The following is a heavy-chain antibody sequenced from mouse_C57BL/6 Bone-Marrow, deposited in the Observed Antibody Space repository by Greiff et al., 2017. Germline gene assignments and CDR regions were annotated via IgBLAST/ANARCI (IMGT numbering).Heavy chain of an antibody. CDR1: GYTFTSYW. Sequence: QVQLQQPGAELVKPGASVKLSCKASGYTFTSYWMHWVKQRPGQGLEWIGMIHPNSGSTNYNEKFKSKATLTVDKSSSTAYMQLSSLTPEDSAVYYCAREGDYYGSSYGYWGQGTTLTVSS. V-gene: IGHV1-64*01. D-gene: IGHD1-1*01. CDR2: IHPNSGST. J-gene: IGHJ2*01. CDR3: AREGDYYGSSYGY.